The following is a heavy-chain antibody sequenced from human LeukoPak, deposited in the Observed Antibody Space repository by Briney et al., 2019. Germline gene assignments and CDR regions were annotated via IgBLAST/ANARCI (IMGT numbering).Heavy chain of an antibody. J-gene: IGHJ4*02. Sequence: SETLSLTCAVSGGSISSSNWWSWVRQPPGKGLEWIGEIYHSGSTNYNPSLKSRVTISVDKSKNQVSLKLSSVTAADTAVYYCASVVRGVIIYFDYWGQGTLVTVSS. D-gene: IGHD3-10*01. CDR3: ASVVRGVIIYFDY. V-gene: IGHV4-4*02. CDR1: GGSISSSNW. CDR2: IYHSGST.